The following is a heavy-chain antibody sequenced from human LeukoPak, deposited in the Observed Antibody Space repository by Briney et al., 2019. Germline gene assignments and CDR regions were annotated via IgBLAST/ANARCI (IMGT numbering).Heavy chain of an antibody. Sequence: PSETLSLTCAVYGGSFSGYYWSWIRQPPGKGLEWIREINHSGSTNYNPSLKSRVTISVDTSKNQFSLKLSSVTAADTTVYYCARGSIAVAVYFDYWGQGTLVTVSS. V-gene: IGHV4-34*01. CDR1: GGSFSGYY. CDR2: INHSGST. J-gene: IGHJ4*02. CDR3: ARGSIAVAVYFDY. D-gene: IGHD6-19*01.